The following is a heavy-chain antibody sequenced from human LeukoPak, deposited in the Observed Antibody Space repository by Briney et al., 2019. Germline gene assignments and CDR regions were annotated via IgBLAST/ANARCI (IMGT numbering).Heavy chain of an antibody. CDR2: INHSGST. V-gene: IGHV4-34*01. CDR3: ASTLGPYYDSSGYYPFDY. J-gene: IGHJ4*02. Sequence: SETLSLTCTVSGGSISSYYWSWIRQPPGKGLEWIGEINHSGSTNYNPSLKSRVTISVDTSKNQFSLKLSSVTAADTAVYYCASTLGPYYDSSGYYPFDYWGQGTLVTVSS. CDR1: GGSISSYY. D-gene: IGHD3-22*01.